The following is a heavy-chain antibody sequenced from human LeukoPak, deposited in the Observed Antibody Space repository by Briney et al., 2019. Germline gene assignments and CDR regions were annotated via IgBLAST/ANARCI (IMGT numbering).Heavy chain of an antibody. CDR1: GFAFSTNW. J-gene: IGHJ4*02. V-gene: IGHV3-74*01. Sequence: GGSLRLSCAASGFAFSTNWMHWFGQAPGKGLGWASHISTDAKTITYADFVKGRFTISRDNAKNTLYLQMNTLRAEDTALYYCVRGQATAWGLDFWGQGTLVTVSS. CDR2: ISTDAKTI. CDR3: VRGQATAWGLDF. D-gene: IGHD6-13*01.